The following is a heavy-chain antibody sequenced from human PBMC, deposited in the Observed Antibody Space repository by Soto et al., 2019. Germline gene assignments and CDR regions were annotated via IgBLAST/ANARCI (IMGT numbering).Heavy chain of an antibody. Sequence: SETLSLTCTVSGGSISSGGYYWSWIRQHPGKGLEWIGCIYYSGSTYYNPSLKSRVTISVDTSKNQFSLKLTSVTAADTAVYYCARDKINGLFDYWGQGTLVNVSS. CDR1: GGSISSGGYY. CDR2: IYYSGST. V-gene: IGHV4-31*03. J-gene: IGHJ4*02. D-gene: IGHD2-8*01. CDR3: ARDKINGLFDY.